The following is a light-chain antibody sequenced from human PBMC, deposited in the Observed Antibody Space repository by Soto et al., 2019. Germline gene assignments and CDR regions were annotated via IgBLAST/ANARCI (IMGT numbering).Light chain of an antibody. V-gene: IGKV1-5*03. CDR2: KAA. Sequence: DIQMTQSPSTLSASVGDRVTITCRASQSISSWLAWYQQKPGKAPRLLIYKAASLESGVPSRFSGSGSGTEFTLTISSLQPDDSASYYCQQYNRFPYTFGQGTKLEI. J-gene: IGKJ2*01. CDR1: QSISSW. CDR3: QQYNRFPYT.